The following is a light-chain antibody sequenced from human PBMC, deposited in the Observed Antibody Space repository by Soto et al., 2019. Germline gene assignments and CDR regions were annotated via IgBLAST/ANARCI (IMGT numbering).Light chain of an antibody. J-gene: IGKJ3*01. CDR3: QQYASSPLFT. CDR2: GAS. CDR1: QSVSSSY. V-gene: IGKV3-20*01. Sequence: EIVLTQSPGTLSLSPGERATLSCRVSQSVSSSYLAWYQQKPGQAPRLLIYGASSRATGIPDRFSGSGSGTDFILTISRLEPEDFAVYYCQQYASSPLFTFGPGTKVDVK.